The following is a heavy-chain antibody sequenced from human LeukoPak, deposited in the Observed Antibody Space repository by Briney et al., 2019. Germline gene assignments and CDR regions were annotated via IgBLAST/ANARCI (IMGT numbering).Heavy chain of an antibody. V-gene: IGHV4-59*01. J-gene: IGHJ5*01. CDR1: GGSIRNFY. CDR2: IYYSGTT. CDR3: ARNHGGWFDS. Sequence: SETLSLICTVSGGSIRNFYWSWIRQPPGKGLEWIGYIYYSGTTKYNPSLKSRVTISVDTSKNQFSLKLNSVTAADTAAYYCARNHGGWFDSWGQGTLVTVSS. D-gene: IGHD4-23*01.